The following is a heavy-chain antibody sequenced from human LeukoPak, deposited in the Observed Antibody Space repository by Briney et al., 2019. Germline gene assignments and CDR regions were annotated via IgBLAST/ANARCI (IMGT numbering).Heavy chain of an antibody. CDR1: GFTFSSYW. J-gene: IGHJ4*02. CDR2: IKQDGSET. D-gene: IGHD2-2*01. CDR3: ARDLDIVVVPAASSGYY. Sequence: PGGSLRLSCAASGFTFSSYWMSWVRQAPGKGLEWVANIKQDGSETYYVDSVKGRFTISRDNAKNSLYLQMNSLRAEDTAVYYCARDLDIVVVPAASSGYYWGQGTLVTVSS. V-gene: IGHV3-7*01.